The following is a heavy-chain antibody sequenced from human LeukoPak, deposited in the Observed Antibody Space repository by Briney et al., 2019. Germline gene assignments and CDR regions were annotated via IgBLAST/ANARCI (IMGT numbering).Heavy chain of an antibody. D-gene: IGHD2-15*01. CDR3: ARDWCIGSCRIKSTVFDP. Sequence: PSETLSLTCTVSGGSISSGDYYWSWIRQPPGKGLEWIGYIYYSGSTYYNPSLKSRVTISVDTSKNQFSLKLSSVTAADTAVYYCARDWCIGSCRIKSTVFDPWGQGTLVTVSS. V-gene: IGHV4-30-4*01. J-gene: IGHJ5*02. CDR2: IYYSGST. CDR1: GGSISSGDYY.